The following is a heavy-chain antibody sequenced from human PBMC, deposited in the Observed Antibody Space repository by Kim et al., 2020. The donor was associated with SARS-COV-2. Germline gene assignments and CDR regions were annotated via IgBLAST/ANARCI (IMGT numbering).Heavy chain of an antibody. Sequence: YSPSLWSRITISPDTSKNRISRTLNSLAATDTAVYYCARSYTNDWFDAFDIWGQGTMVTVSS. D-gene: IGHD3-9*01. CDR3: ARSYTNDWFDAFDI. V-gene: IGHV4-4*09. J-gene: IGHJ3*02.